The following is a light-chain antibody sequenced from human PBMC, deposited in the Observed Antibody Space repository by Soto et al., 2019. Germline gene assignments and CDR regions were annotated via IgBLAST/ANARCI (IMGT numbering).Light chain of an antibody. J-gene: IGKJ4*01. V-gene: IGKV3-20*01. CDR2: GAS. CDR3: QQYGSSPLT. Sequence: EIVLTQSPGTLSLSPGERATLSCRASQSVYNNYLAWYQQKPGQTPRLLVNGASNRATGIPDRFSGGGSGTDFTLTISSLEPEDVGLYYCQQYGSSPLTFGGGTKVEIK. CDR1: QSVYNNY.